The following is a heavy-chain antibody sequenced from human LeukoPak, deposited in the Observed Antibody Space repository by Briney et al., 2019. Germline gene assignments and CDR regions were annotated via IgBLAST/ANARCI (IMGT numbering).Heavy chain of an antibody. CDR2: IYTSGST. CDR1: GGSISSGGYF. J-gene: IGHJ3*02. CDR3: ARAKPVSMRVMQAFDI. Sequence: SETLSLTCTVSGGSISSGGYFWSWIRQPAGKGLEWIGRIYTSGSTNYNPSLKSRVTISVDTSKNQFSLKLSSVTAADTAVYYCARAKPVSMRVMQAFDIWGQGTMVTVSS. D-gene: IGHD1-14*01. V-gene: IGHV4-61*02.